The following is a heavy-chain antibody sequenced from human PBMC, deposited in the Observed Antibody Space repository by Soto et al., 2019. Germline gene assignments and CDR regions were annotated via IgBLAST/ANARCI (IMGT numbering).Heavy chain of an antibody. Sequence: SVKVSCKASGGTFSSYAISWVRQAPGQGLEWMGGIIPIFGTANYAQKFQGRVTITADTSTSTVYMELNWLRSDDTALYYCARDNYGPLDYWGQGTLVTVSS. CDR3: ARDNYGPLDY. V-gene: IGHV1-69*06. CDR1: GGTFSSYA. D-gene: IGHD3-10*01. CDR2: IIPIFGTA. J-gene: IGHJ4*02.